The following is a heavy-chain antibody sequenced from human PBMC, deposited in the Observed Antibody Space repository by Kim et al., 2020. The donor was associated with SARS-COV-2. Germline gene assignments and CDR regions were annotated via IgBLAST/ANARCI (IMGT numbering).Heavy chain of an antibody. D-gene: IGHD3-10*01. CDR3: ASGINMVQGGEFDY. Sequence: ASVKVSCKAAGYTFTNYAMNWVRQAPGQGLEWMGWIHIKTGIPTYAHGFTGRFVFSLDTSVSTAFLQISSLKAEDTAVYYCASGINMVQGGEFDYWGQGTLVTVSS. J-gene: IGHJ4*02. CDR1: GYTFTNYA. CDR2: IHIKTGIP. V-gene: IGHV7-4-1*02.